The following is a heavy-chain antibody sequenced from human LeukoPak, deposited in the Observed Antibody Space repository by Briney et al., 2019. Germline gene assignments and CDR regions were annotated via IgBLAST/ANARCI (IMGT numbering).Heavy chain of an antibody. Sequence: ASVKVSCKASGYTFTGYYMHWVRQAPGQGLEWMGRINPNSGGTNYAQKFQGRVTMTRDTSISTAYMELSSLRSEDTAVYYCARVLCSSTSCHTRRYYYYGMDVWGQGTTVTVSS. V-gene: IGHV1-2*06. CDR3: ARVLCSSTSCHTRRYYYYGMDV. J-gene: IGHJ6*02. CDR1: GYTFTGYY. D-gene: IGHD2-2*01. CDR2: INPNSGGT.